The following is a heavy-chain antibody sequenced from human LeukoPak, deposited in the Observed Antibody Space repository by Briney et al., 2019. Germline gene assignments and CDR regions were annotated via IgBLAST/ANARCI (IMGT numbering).Heavy chain of an antibody. Sequence: GVSLRLSCAASGFTFSDYYKSWIRQAPGKGLEWVSYISSPGTSIFYADSVKGRFTVSRDNTKNSLFLQMNSLRVEDTAVYYCARVSPYYYGAGPYYVIYWGQGTLVTVSS. CDR1: GFTFSDYY. D-gene: IGHD3-10*01. V-gene: IGHV3-11*01. J-gene: IGHJ4*02. CDR3: ARVSPYYYGAGPYYVIY. CDR2: ISSPGTSI.